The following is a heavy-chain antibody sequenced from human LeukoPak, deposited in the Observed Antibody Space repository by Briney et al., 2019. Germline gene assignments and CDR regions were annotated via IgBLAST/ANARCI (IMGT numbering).Heavy chain of an antibody. Sequence: ASVKVSCKASGYTFTRYDINWVRQATGQGLEWMGWMNPKSGNTGHAQKFQGRVTITRDTSISTVYMELSSLRSEDTAVYFCAMSNGWQLVLVYWGQGTLVTVSS. CDR2: MNPKSGNT. CDR3: AMSNGWQLVLVY. J-gene: IGHJ4*02. V-gene: IGHV1-8*03. CDR1: GYTFTRYD. D-gene: IGHD6-19*01.